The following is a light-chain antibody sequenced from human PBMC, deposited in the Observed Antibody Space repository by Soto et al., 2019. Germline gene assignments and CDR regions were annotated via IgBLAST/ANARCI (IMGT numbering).Light chain of an antibody. V-gene: IGKV1-39*01. CDR2: ATS. CDR3: QQSYSTPPGT. Sequence: DIQMTQSPSSLSASVGDRVTITCRASQSISTYLIWYRQKPGKAPKLLIYATSSLQSGVPSRFSGSGSGTDFTLTISSLQPEDFATYYCQQSYSTPPGTFGQGTQGGY. J-gene: IGKJ1*01. CDR1: QSISTY.